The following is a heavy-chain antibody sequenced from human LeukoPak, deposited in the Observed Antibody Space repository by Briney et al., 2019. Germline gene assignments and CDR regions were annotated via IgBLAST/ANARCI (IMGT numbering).Heavy chain of an antibody. CDR1: GYTFTSYD. J-gene: IGHJ5*02. V-gene: IGHV1-8*01. CDR3: ARGQDIVVVPAAEHNWFDP. D-gene: IGHD2-2*01. Sequence: ASVKVSCKASGYTFTSYDINWVRQATGQGLEWMGWMNPNSGNTGYAQKFRGRVTMTRNTSISTAYMELSSLRSEDTAVYYCARGQDIVVVPAAEHNWFDPWGQGTLVTVSS. CDR2: MNPNSGNT.